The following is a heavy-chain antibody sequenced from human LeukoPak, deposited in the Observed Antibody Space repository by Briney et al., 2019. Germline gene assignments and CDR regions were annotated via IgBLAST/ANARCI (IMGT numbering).Heavy chain of an antibody. CDR1: GGSISSSSYY. D-gene: IGHD1-26*01. Sequence: TSETLSLTCTVSGGSISSSSYYWGWIRQPPGKGPEWIGSIYYSGSTYYNPSLKSRVTISVDTSKNQFSLKLSSVTAADTAVYYCASRGAGKLYDYWGQGTLVTVSS. J-gene: IGHJ4*02. CDR2: IYYSGST. CDR3: ASRGAGKLYDY. V-gene: IGHV4-39*01.